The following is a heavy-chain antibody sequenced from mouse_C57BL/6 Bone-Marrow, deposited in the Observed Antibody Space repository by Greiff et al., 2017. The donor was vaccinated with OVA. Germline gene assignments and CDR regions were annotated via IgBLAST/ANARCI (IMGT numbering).Heavy chain of an antibody. J-gene: IGHJ4*01. CDR2: INPNNGGT. CDR1: GYTFTDYY. V-gene: IGHV1-26*01. D-gene: IGHD2-4*01. CDR3: ASPYDYDVYYYAMDY. Sequence: EVQLQQSGPELVKPGASVKISCKASGYTFTDYYMNWVKQSHGKSLEWIGDINPNNGGTSYNQKFKGKATLTVDKSSSTAYMELSSLTSEDSAVYYCASPYDYDVYYYAMDYWGQGTSVTVSS.